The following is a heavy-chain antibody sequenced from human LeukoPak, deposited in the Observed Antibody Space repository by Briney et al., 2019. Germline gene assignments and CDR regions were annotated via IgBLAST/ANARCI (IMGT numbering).Heavy chain of an antibody. D-gene: IGHD3-22*01. CDR2: IISDASST. CDR1: GFTFSSYW. V-gene: IGHV3-74*01. Sequence: GGSLRLSCAASGFTFSSYWMHWVRQAPGKGLFWVSRIISDASSTLYADSVRGRFTISRDNAKNSLYLQMNSLRAEDTAVYYCAREIGSPRAHAFDIWGQGTMVTVSS. J-gene: IGHJ3*02. CDR3: AREIGSPRAHAFDI.